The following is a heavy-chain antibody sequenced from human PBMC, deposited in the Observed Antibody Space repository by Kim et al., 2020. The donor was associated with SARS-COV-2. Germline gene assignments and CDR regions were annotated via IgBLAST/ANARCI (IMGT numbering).Heavy chain of an antibody. J-gene: IGHJ5*02. CDR3: ARDPGIAAVGWFDP. CDR2: IYYSGST. Sequence: SETLSLTCTVSGGSISSGGYYWSWIRQHPGKGLEWIGYIYYSGSTYYNPSLKSRVTISVDTSKNQFSLKLSSVTVADTAVYYCARDPGIAAVGWFDPWGQGTLVTVSS. CDR1: GGSISSGGYY. V-gene: IGHV4-31*03. D-gene: IGHD6-13*01.